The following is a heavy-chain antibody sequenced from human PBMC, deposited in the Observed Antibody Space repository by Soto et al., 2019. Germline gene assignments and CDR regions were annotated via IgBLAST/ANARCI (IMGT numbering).Heavy chain of an antibody. CDR3: ARLGGLTEFTGTWYKLEQ. Sequence: QLQLQESGPGVVKPSETLSLTCTVTGGSVFSSSSLWVWVRQSPGKGLEWLGQIFYTGTTYYNPSLGSRITMSVDSSNSLFSLRLSSVTAADTALYYCARLGGLTEFTGTWYKLEQWGRGILVTVSS. CDR1: GGSVFSSSSL. J-gene: IGHJ4*02. D-gene: IGHD1-1*01. CDR2: IFYTGTT. V-gene: IGHV4-39*02.